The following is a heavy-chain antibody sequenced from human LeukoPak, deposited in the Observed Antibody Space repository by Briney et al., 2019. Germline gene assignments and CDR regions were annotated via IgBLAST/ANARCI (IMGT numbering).Heavy chain of an antibody. Sequence: ASVKVSCKASGYTFTSYGISWVRQAPGQGLEWMGWTSAYNGNTNYAQKLQGRVTMTTDTSTSTAYMELRSLRSDDTAVYYCARARLPNDAFDIWGQGTMVTVSS. CDR3: ARARLPNDAFDI. CDR2: TSAYNGNT. J-gene: IGHJ3*02. V-gene: IGHV1-18*01. D-gene: IGHD2-21*02. CDR1: GYTFTSYG.